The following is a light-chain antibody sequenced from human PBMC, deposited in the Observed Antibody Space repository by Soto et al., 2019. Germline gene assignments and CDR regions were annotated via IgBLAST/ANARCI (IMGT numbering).Light chain of an antibody. Sequence: EIVLTQSPGTLSLSPGERATLSCRASQSVTNNYLAWYQHKPGQAPRCLIYGAAIRSTGIPDRFSGSGSGTDFTLTISRLEPEDFAVYYCQQYGTSITFGQGTKLEIK. J-gene: IGKJ2*01. CDR2: GAA. CDR3: QQYGTSIT. CDR1: QSVTNNY. V-gene: IGKV3-20*01.